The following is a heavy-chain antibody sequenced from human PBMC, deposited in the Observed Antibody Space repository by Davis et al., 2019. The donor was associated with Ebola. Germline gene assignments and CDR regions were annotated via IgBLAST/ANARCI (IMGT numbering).Heavy chain of an antibody. J-gene: IGHJ3*02. CDR2: IYSGGST. Sequence: GGSLRLSCVVSGFSITSYSMNWVRQPPGKGLEWVSVIYSGGSTYYANSVKGRFTISSDNSKTTLYIQMNSVRGEDTAVDYCARDRRSMVRGVIITDDAFDIWGQGTMVTVSS. V-gene: IGHV3-53*01. CDR3: ARDRRSMVRGVIITDDAFDI. D-gene: IGHD3-10*01. CDR1: GFSITSYS.